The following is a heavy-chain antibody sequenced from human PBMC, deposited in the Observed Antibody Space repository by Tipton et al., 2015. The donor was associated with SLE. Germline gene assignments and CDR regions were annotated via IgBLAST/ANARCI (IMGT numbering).Heavy chain of an antibody. Sequence: QSGPEVKKPGASVKVSCKASGYTFTSYGISWVRQAPGQGLEWMGWISAYNGNTNYAQKLQGRVTMTTDTSTSTAYMELRSLRSDDTAVYYCARDVYYYDSSGYPYYFDYWGQGTLVTVSS. V-gene: IGHV1-18*01. CDR2: ISAYNGNT. CDR1: GYTFTSYG. D-gene: IGHD3-22*01. J-gene: IGHJ4*02. CDR3: ARDVYYYDSSGYPYYFDY.